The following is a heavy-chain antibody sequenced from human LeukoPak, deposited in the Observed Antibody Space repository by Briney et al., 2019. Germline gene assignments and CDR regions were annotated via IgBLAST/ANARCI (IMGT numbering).Heavy chain of an antibody. V-gene: IGHV3-30*04. CDR1: GFTFSSYA. CDR3: ARDRNVLHRPDAFDI. Sequence: GGFLRLSCAASGFTFSSYAMHWVRQAPGKGLEWVAVISYDGSNKYYADSVKGRFTISRDNSKNTLYLQMNSLSAEDTAVYYCARDRNVLHRPDAFDIWGQGTTVTVSS. D-gene: IGHD1-1*01. CDR2: ISYDGSNK. J-gene: IGHJ3*02.